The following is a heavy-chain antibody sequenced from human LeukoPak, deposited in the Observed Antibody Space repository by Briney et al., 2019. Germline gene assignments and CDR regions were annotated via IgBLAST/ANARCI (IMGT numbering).Heavy chain of an antibody. D-gene: IGHD1-26*01. CDR1: GFTFSNYS. CDR3: AKAVGAFVYYFDY. V-gene: IGHV3-7*01. J-gene: IGHJ4*02. Sequence: PGGSLRLSCAASGFTFSNYSMNWVRQAPGKGLEWVAGIKQDGSEKYYVDSVKGRFTISRDNAKNTLYLQMNSLRAEDTAVYYCAKAVGAFVYYFDYWGQGTLVTVSS. CDR2: IKQDGSEK.